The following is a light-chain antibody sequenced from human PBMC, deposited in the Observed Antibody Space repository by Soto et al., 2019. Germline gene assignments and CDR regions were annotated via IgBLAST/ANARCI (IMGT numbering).Light chain of an antibody. CDR1: QIVLYRSDNKNY. CDR2: WAS. J-gene: IGKJ2*01. Sequence: DIVMTQSPGSLAVSLGERATISCNSIQIVLYRSDNKNYLAVYQHKPGQPPKLLIYWASTRESGVPDRFSGSGSGTDFTLTISSLQPEDVAVYYCQQYYSSAPEPSTFGQGTKVDIK. V-gene: IGKV4-1*01. CDR3: QQYYSSAPEPST.